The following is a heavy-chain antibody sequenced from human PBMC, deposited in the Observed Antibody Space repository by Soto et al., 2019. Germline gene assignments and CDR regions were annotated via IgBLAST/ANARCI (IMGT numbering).Heavy chain of an antibody. CDR2: ISSSSRTI. D-gene: IGHD4-17*01. J-gene: IGHJ6*03. V-gene: IGHV3-48*01. CDR1: GFTFSSYS. CDR3: AREEATVTTSYMDV. Sequence: EVQLVESGGGWVQPGGSLRPPCAASGFTFSSYSLNWVRKVPGKGRGWVSYISSSSRTIYYADSVKGRFTISRDNAKNSLYLQMNSLRAEDTAVYYCAREEATVTTSYMDVWGKGTTVTVSS.